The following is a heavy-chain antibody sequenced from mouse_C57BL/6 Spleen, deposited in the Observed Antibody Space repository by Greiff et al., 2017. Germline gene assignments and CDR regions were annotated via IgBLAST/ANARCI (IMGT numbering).Heavy chain of an antibody. D-gene: IGHD1-1*01. V-gene: IGHV5-17*01. Sequence: EVMLVESGGGLVKPGGSLKLSCAASGFTFSDYGMHWVRQAPEKGLEWVAYISSGSSTIYYADTVKGRFTISRDNAKNTLFLQMTNLRSEDTAMYYCAIITTVADYWGQGTTLTVSS. CDR1: GFTFSDYG. CDR2: ISSGSSTI. J-gene: IGHJ2*01. CDR3: AIITTVADY.